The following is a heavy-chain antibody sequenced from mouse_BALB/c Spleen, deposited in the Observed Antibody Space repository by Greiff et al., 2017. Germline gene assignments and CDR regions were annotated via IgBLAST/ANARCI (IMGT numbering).Heavy chain of an antibody. CDR2: IYPSDSYT. V-gene: IGHV1-69*02. D-gene: IGHD2-14*01. Sequence: VQLQQPGAELVRPGASVKLSCKASGYTFTSYWINWVKQRPGQGLEWIGNIYPSDSYTNYNQKFKDKATLTVDKSSSTAYMQLSSPTSEDSAVYYCTRSQVRRAMDYWGQGTSVTVSS. CDR3: TRSQVRRAMDY. CDR1: GYTFTSYW. J-gene: IGHJ4*01.